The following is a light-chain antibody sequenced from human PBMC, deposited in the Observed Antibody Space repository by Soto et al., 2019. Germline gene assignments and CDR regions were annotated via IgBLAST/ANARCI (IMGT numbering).Light chain of an antibody. J-gene: IGKJ1*01. V-gene: IGKV3-20*01. CDR2: GAS. Sequence: IVLTQSPGTLSLSPGERATLSCRASQRVTSNYLAWYQQRPGQAPRLLIFGASIRDTGLPDRFSGSGSGTDFNLTISRLEPEDFAVYYCQQYGSSPGTFGQGTKVEIK. CDR1: QRVTSNY. CDR3: QQYGSSPGT.